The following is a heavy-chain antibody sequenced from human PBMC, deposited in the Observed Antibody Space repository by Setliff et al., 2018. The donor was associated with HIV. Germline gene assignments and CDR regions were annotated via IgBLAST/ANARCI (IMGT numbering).Heavy chain of an antibody. D-gene: IGHD1-1*01. J-gene: IGHJ4*02. V-gene: IGHV2-5*01. CDR2: IYWNNNK. CDR1: GLPLSTSGVG. Sequence: SGPTLVNPTQTLTLTCTLSGLPLSTSGVGVGWIRQSPGKALEWLAFIYWNNNKHYSTSLKSRLTVTKDTSKNRVLFTMTNMDPVDTATYYCAYSGRQLRGPYFDFWGQGTPVTVSS. CDR3: AYSGRQLRGPYFDF.